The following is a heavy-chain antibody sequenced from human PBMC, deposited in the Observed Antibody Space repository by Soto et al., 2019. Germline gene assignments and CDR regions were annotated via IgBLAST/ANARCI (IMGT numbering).Heavy chain of an antibody. CDR3: ARDAYGASYNWFDP. CDR1: GGTFSSYT. J-gene: IGHJ5*02. D-gene: IGHD3-10*01. Sequence: VQLVQSGAEVKKPGSSVKVSCKASGGTFSSYTISWVRQAPGQGLEWMGRIIPILGIANYAQKFQGRVTITADKSTSTAYMELSSLRSEDTAVYYCARDAYGASYNWFDPWGQGTLVTVSS. CDR2: IIPILGIA. V-gene: IGHV1-69*08.